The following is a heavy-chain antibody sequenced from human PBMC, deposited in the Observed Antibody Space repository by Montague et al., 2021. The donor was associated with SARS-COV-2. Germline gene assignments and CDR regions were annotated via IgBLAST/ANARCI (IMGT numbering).Heavy chain of an antibody. V-gene: IGHV4-59*01. D-gene: IGHD5-24*01. CDR2: IYYSGST. J-gene: IGHJ4*02. CDR1: GGSISGYY. CDR3: ARVFPRWLQFDPYFDY. Sequence: SETLSLTCTVSGGSISGYYWSWIRQPPGKGLEWTGYIYYSGSTNYNPPLKSRVTISVDTSKNQFSLKLSSVTAADTAVYYCARVFPRWLQFDPYFDYWGQGTLVTVSS.